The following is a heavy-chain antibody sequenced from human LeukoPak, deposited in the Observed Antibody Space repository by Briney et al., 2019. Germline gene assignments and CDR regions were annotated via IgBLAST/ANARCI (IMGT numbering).Heavy chain of an antibody. Sequence: SVKVSCKASGGTFSSYAISWVRQAPGQGLEWMGGIIPIFGTASYAQKFQARVTITADESTSTAYMKPSSLRSENPAVYYCARETMRYCSSTSCYKGEFDYWGQGTLVTVSS. CDR1: GGTFSSYA. D-gene: IGHD2-2*02. CDR2: IIPIFGTA. CDR3: ARETMRYCSSTSCYKGEFDY. V-gene: IGHV1-69*13. J-gene: IGHJ4*02.